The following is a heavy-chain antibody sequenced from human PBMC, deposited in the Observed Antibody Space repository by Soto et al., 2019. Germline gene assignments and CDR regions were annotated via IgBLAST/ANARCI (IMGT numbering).Heavy chain of an antibody. D-gene: IGHD5-12*01. CDR2: VDTSDSYT. J-gene: IGHJ4*02. V-gene: IGHV5-10-1*01. CDR3: ATLPGYSGYDFVDY. CDR1: RCIFTTYF. Sequence: GEYPKLPFNGSRCIFTTYFINWVRQVPGKGLEWMGRVDTSDSYTNYSPSFQGHVTLSADKSISTDYLQWSSLKASDTAMYYCATLPGYSGYDFVDYWGQGILVSVSS.